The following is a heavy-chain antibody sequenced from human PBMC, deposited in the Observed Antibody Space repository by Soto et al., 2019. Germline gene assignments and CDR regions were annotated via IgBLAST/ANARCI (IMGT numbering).Heavy chain of an antibody. V-gene: IGHV6-1*01. CDR2: TYYRSKWYC. D-gene: IGHD1-1*01. CDR3: ARDPTNYHSAFDQ. CDR1: GDSVSSKTAS. J-gene: IGHJ4*02. Sequence: PSQTLSLPCAISGDSVSSKTASWNWIRQSPSRGLEWLGRTYYRSKWYCDYAVSLKSRITINADTSKNQFSLQLNSVTPEDTAVYYCARDPTNYHSAFDQWGQGTLVTVYS.